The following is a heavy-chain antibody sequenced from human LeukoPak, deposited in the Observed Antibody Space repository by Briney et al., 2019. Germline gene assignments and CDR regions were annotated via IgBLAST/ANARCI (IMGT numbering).Heavy chain of an antibody. CDR2: VAPEDGET. CDR1: GYTFTVYY. D-gene: IGHD2-15*01. Sequence: ASVKISCKVSGYTFTVYYMHWVQQAPGKGLEWMGLVAPEDGETIYAEKFQGRVTITADTSTDTAYMELSSLRSEDTAVYYCATGTIVVVAAATLSQPWGQGTLVTVSS. J-gene: IGHJ5*02. V-gene: IGHV1-69-2*01. CDR3: ATGTIVVVAAATLSQP.